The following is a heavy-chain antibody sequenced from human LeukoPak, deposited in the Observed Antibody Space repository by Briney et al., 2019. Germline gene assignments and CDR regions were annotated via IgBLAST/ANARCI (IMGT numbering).Heavy chain of an antibody. CDR3: ARGFAPHDY. CDR1: GFTFSSYE. J-gene: IGHJ4*02. V-gene: IGHV3-48*03. Sequence: PGGSLRLSCAASGFTFSSYEMNWVRQAPGKGLEWVSYISSSGSTIFYTDSVKGRFTISRDNAKSSLYLQVNSLGAEDTAVYYCARGFAPHDYWGQGTLVTVSS. CDR2: ISSSGSTI.